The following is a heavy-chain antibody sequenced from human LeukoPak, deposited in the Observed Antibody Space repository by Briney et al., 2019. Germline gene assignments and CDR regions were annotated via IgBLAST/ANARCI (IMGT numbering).Heavy chain of an antibody. CDR1: GGSISSSSYY. Sequence: SETLSLTCTVSGGSISSSSYYWGWIRQPPGKGLEWIGSIYYSGSTYYNPSLKSRVTISVDTSKNQFSLKLSSVTAADTAVYYCAREGDYDVGTGFDYWGQGTLVTVSS. J-gene: IGHJ4*02. D-gene: IGHD4-17*01. V-gene: IGHV4-39*02. CDR2: IYYSGST. CDR3: AREGDYDVGTGFDY.